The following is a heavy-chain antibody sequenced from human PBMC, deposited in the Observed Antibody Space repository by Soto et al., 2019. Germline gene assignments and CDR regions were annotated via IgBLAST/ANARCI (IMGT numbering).Heavy chain of an antibody. CDR2: IWYDGSNK. Sequence: QVQLVESGGGVVQPGRSLRLSCAASGFTFSSYGMHWVRQAPGKGLEWVAVIWYDGSNKYYADSVKGQFTISRDNSKNTLYLQMNSLRAEDTAVYYCARAYCSGGSCPPYYYGMDVWGQGTTVTVSS. D-gene: IGHD2-15*01. J-gene: IGHJ6*02. V-gene: IGHV3-33*01. CDR3: ARAYCSGGSCPPYYYGMDV. CDR1: GFTFSSYG.